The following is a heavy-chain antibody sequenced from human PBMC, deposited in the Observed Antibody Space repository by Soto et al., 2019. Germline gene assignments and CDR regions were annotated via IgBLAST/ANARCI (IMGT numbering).Heavy chain of an antibody. J-gene: IGHJ6*02. CDR1: GYTFTSYY. CDR3: ARDWYLTVTTGYYYYGMDV. Sequence: ASVKVSCKASGYTFTSYYMHWVRQAPGQGLEWMGIINPSGGSTSYAQKFQGGVTMTRDTSTSTVYMELSSLRSEDTAVYYCARDWYLTVTTGYYYYGMDVWGQGTTVTVSS. CDR2: INPSGGST. V-gene: IGHV1-46*01. D-gene: IGHD4-17*01.